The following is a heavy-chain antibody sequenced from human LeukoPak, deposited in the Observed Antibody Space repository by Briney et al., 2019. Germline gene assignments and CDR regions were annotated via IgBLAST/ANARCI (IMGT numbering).Heavy chain of an antibody. CDR3: ARTLEWTQDGRGYYYMDV. J-gene: IGHJ6*03. D-gene: IGHD3-3*01. Sequence: SETLSLTCTVSGGSISSHYWSWIRQPPGKGLEWIGYIYYSGSTNYNPSLKSRVTISVDTSKNQFSLKLSSVTAADTAVYYCARTLEWTQDGRGYYYMDVWGKGTTVTVSS. V-gene: IGHV4-59*11. CDR2: IYYSGST. CDR1: GGSISSHY.